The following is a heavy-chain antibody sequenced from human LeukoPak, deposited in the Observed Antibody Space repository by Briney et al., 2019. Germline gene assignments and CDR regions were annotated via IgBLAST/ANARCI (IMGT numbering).Heavy chain of an antibody. Sequence: GASVKVSCKASGYTFTSYDINWLRQATGQGLEWMGWMNPNSGNTGYAQKFQGRVTMTRNTSISTAYMELSSLRSEDTAVYYCARGRLGDTIFGVVTHYYYYGIDVWGQGTTVTASS. V-gene: IGHV1-8*01. CDR1: GYTFTSYD. J-gene: IGHJ6*02. CDR3: ARGRLGDTIFGVVTHYYYYGIDV. D-gene: IGHD3-3*01. CDR2: MNPNSGNT.